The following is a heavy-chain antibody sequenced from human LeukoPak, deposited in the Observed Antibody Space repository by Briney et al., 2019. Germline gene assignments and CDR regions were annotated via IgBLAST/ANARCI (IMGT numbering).Heavy chain of an antibody. Sequence: PSETLSLTCAVYGGSFSGYYWSWIRQPPGKGLGWIGEINHSGDTNYNPSFKSRVTISVDTSKNQCCLKLSSVTAADTAVYYCARGARTYYDYVWGSYRYTVGFDYWGQGTLVTVSS. J-gene: IGHJ4*02. D-gene: IGHD3-16*02. CDR2: INHSGDT. CDR1: GGSFSGYY. V-gene: IGHV4-34*01. CDR3: ARGARTYYDYVWGSYRYTVGFDY.